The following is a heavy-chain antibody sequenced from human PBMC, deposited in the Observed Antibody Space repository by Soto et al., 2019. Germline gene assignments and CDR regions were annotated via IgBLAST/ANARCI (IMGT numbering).Heavy chain of an antibody. CDR3: ARQDIVVVPAAILLDGMDV. Sequence: SETLSLTCTVSGGSISSSSYYWGWIRQPPGKGLEWIGSIYYSGSTYYNPSLESRVTISVDTSKNQFSLKLSSVTAADTAVYYCARQDIVVVPAAILLDGMDVWGQGTTVTVSS. V-gene: IGHV4-39*01. CDR2: IYYSGST. CDR1: GGSISSSSYY. J-gene: IGHJ6*02. D-gene: IGHD2-2*02.